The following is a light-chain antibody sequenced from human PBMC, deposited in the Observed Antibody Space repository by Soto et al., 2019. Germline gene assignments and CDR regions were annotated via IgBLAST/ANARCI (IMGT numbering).Light chain of an antibody. Sequence: DIVLTQSPGTLSLSPGERATLSCRARQSVSSSYLGWYQQKPGQAPRLLIYGASNRATGIPDRFSGSGSGTDFTLAISRLEPEDFEVYYCQQYGTSPPLFTFDPGTKVDIK. V-gene: IGKV3-20*01. J-gene: IGKJ3*01. CDR3: QQYGTSPPLFT. CDR2: GAS. CDR1: QSVSSSY.